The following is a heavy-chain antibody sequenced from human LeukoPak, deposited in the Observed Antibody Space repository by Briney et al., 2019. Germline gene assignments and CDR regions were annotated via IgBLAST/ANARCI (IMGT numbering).Heavy chain of an antibody. CDR1: GFTFSDYY. CDR2: ISSSSSYT. J-gene: IGHJ3*02. Sequence: PGGSLRLSCTASGFTFSDYYMSWIRQAPGKGLEWVSYISSSSSYTKYADSMKGRFTISRDNARNSLYLQMNSLRAEDTAVYYCLPLLSRPYVEDGFDIWGQGTMVTVSS. D-gene: IGHD2/OR15-2a*01. V-gene: IGHV3-11*06. CDR3: LPLLSRPYVEDGFDI.